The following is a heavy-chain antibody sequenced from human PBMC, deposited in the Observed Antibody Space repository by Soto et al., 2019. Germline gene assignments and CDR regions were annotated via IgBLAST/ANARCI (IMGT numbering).Heavy chain of an antibody. CDR1: GGSISGGGCY. CDR2: IYYSGST. V-gene: IGHV4-31*03. D-gene: IGHD3-9*01. Sequence: SETLSVTCTVAGGSISGGGCYWSWIKQQPGKGLEWIGYIYYSGSTYYNPSLKSRVTISVDTSKNQFSLKLSSVTAADTAVYYCARVADDILTGSSFDYWGQGTLVTVSS. CDR3: ARVADDILTGSSFDY. J-gene: IGHJ4*02.